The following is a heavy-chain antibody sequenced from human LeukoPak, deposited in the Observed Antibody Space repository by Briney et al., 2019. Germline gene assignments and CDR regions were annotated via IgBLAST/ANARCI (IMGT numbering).Heavy chain of an antibody. D-gene: IGHD3-16*01. J-gene: IGHJ6*03. CDR2: IYYSGST. V-gene: IGHV4-39*07. Sequence: SETLSLTCTVSGGSISSSSYYWGRIRQPPGKGLEWIGSIYYSGSTCYNPSLKSRVTISVDTSKNQFSLKLSSVTAADTAVYYCARDTSFYYYYYMDVWGKGTTITVSS. CDR3: ARDTSFYYYYYMDV. CDR1: GGSISSSSYY.